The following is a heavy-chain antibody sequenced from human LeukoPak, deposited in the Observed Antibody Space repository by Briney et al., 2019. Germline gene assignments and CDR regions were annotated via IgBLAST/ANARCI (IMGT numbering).Heavy chain of an antibody. Sequence: SETLSLTCTVSDGSISSTYYYWGWLRQPPGKGLEWVGSTHYIKSTYYSPSLKSRVAMSVDTSRNLFSLKLSSVTAADTAVYFCARQRAWFGEWAFDYWGQGALVTVSS. D-gene: IGHD3-10*01. J-gene: IGHJ4*02. CDR3: ARQRAWFGEWAFDY. CDR1: DGSISSTYYY. V-gene: IGHV4-39*01. CDR2: THYIKST.